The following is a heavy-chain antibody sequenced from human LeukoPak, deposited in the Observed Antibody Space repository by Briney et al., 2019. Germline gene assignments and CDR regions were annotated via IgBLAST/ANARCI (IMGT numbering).Heavy chain of an antibody. J-gene: IGHJ3*02. CDR2: ISYDGSNK. V-gene: IGHV3-30*03. CDR1: GFTFSNYG. D-gene: IGHD3-3*01. CDR3: ARDRSVAIFGVVPHDAFDI. Sequence: PGGSLRLSCAASGFTFSNYGMHWVRQAPGKGLEWVAVISYDGSNKYHADSVKGRFTISRDNSKNTLYLQMNSLRAEDTAVYYCARDRSVAIFGVVPHDAFDIWGQGTMVTVSS.